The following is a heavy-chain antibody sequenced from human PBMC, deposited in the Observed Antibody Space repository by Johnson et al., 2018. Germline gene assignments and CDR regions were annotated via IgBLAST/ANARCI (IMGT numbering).Heavy chain of an antibody. J-gene: IGHJ6*02. CDR3: AKDSDV. V-gene: IGHV3-30*18. CDR2: ISYDGNKK. Sequence: VQLVESGGGVVQPGRSLRLSCAGSGFTFSSYAMHWVRQAPGKGLEWVAVISYDGNKKYHADSVKGRFTISRDNSKNTLYLQMNSLRGEDTAVYYCAKDSDVWGQWTTVTVSS. CDR1: GFTFSSYA.